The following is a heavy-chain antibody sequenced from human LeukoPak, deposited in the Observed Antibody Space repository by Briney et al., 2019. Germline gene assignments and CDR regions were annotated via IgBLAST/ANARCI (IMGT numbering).Heavy chain of an antibody. J-gene: IGHJ4*02. Sequence: SETLSLTCTVSGGSIGTYYWSWIRQPPGKGLEWIGYIYYNGYTDYNPSLKSRVTISLHTSKNQFSLKLSSVNAADTAVYYCVRDRHWTNDWVFDYWGQGTLVTVSS. D-gene: IGHD1/OR15-1a*01. CDR2: IYYNGYT. CDR3: VRDRHWTNDWVFDY. CDR1: GGSIGTYY. V-gene: IGHV4-59*01.